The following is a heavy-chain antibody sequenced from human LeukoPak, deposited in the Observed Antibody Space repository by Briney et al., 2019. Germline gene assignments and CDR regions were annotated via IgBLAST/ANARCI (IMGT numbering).Heavy chain of an antibody. CDR2: IDWDDDK. J-gene: IGHJ4*02. Sequence: SGPTLVKPTQTLTLTCTFSGFSLSTSGMCVSWIRQPPGKALEWLARIDWDDDKFYNTSLKTRLTISKDTSKNQVVLTVTNMDPVDTATYYCARIIPDSSGYSLDYWGQGTLVTVSS. CDR1: GFSLSTSGMC. V-gene: IGHV2-70*17. CDR3: ARIIPDSSGYSLDY. D-gene: IGHD3-22*01.